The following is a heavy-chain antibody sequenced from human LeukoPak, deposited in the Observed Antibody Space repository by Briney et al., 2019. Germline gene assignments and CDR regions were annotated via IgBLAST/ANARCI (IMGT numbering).Heavy chain of an antibody. D-gene: IGHD5-18*01. Sequence: ASVKVSCKASGYTFTGYYMHWVRQAPGQGLEWMGWINPNSGGTNYAQKFQGWVAMTRDTSISTAYMELSRLRSDDTAVYYCACGGYSYGQYFDYWGQGTLVTVSS. J-gene: IGHJ4*02. V-gene: IGHV1-2*04. CDR3: ACGGYSYGQYFDY. CDR2: INPNSGGT. CDR1: GYTFTGYY.